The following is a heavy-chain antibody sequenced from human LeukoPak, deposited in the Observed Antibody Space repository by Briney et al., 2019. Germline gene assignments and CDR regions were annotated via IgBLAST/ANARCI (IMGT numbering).Heavy chain of an antibody. D-gene: IGHD4-17*01. J-gene: IGHJ6*03. V-gene: IGHV3-30*02. CDR3: AKRGGTTVTTSNFHMDV. CDR2: IGYDGSNK. CDR1: GFTFSSYG. Sequence: GGSLRLSCAASGFTFSSYGMHWVRQAPGKGLEWVAFIGYDGSNKYTADSARGRFTLSRDNSKGTLYLQMNSLRAEDTAVCYCAKRGGTTVTTSNFHMDVWGKGTTVTVSS.